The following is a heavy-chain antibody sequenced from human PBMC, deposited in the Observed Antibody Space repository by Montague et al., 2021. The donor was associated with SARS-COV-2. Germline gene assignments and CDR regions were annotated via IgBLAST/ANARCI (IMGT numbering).Heavy chain of an antibody. CDR1: GHSISSGYY. CDR2: IEYSGST. CDR3: ARDITLGMDV. V-gene: IGHV4-38-2*02. Sequence: SETLSLTCIVSGHSISSGYYWGWVRQTPGKGLEWLGFIEYSGSTYYNPSLKTRVTMSLDTSKNQFSLKLTSVTAADTALYYCARDITLGMDVWGRGTTVTVSS. J-gene: IGHJ6*02.